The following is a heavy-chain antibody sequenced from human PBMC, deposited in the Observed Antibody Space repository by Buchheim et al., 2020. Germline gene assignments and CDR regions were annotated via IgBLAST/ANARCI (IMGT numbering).Heavy chain of an antibody. CDR1: GGSISSYY. Sequence: QVQLQESGPGLVKPSETLSLTCTVSGGSISSYYWSWIRQPPGKGLEWIGYIYYSGSTNYNPSLKSRVTVSVDTSKNQFSLKLSSVTAADTAVYYCARERSGYDFFDYWGQGTL. CDR3: ARERSGYDFFDY. CDR2: IYYSGST. J-gene: IGHJ4*02. V-gene: IGHV4-59*01. D-gene: IGHD5-12*01.